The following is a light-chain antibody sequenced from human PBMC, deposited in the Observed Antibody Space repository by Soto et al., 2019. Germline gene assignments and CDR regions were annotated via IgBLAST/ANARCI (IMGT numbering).Light chain of an antibody. Sequence: QSVLTQPRSVSGSPGQSVTISCTGTSSDVGGYNYVSWYQQYPGKAPKLIIYDVSKRPSGVPDRFSGSKSGNTASLTISGLQAEDEADYYCSSDSPTGVRLFGGGTKLTVL. CDR2: DVS. CDR1: SSDVGGYNY. V-gene: IGLV2-11*01. J-gene: IGLJ2*01. CDR3: SSDSPTGVRL.